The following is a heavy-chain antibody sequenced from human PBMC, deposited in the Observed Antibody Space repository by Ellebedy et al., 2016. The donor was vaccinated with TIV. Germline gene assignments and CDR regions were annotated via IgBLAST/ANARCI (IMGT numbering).Heavy chain of an antibody. Sequence: GESLKISCAASGVTVSSHGMHWVRQAPGKGLEWVAVISYDGSKEYYADSVKGRFTISRDNAKNTLYLQMNSLGVGDTAVYYCATWDVWGQGTTVTVSS. V-gene: IGHV3-30*03. CDR2: ISYDGSKE. CDR1: GVTVSSHG. CDR3: ATWDV. J-gene: IGHJ6*02.